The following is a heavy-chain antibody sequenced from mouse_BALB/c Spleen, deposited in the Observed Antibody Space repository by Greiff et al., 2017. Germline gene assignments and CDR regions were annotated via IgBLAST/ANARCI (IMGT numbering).Heavy chain of an antibody. CDR3: ARGTDGTRGFAY. D-gene: IGHD2-1*01. CDR2: ISNLAYSI. Sequence: EVQLVESGGGLVQPGGSRKLSCAASGFTFSDYGMAWVRQAPGKGPEWVAFISNLAYSIYYADTVTGRFTISRENAKNTLYLEMSSLRFEDTAMYYCARGTDGTRGFAYWGQGTLVTVSA. V-gene: IGHV5-15*02. CDR1: GFTFSDYG. J-gene: IGHJ3*01.